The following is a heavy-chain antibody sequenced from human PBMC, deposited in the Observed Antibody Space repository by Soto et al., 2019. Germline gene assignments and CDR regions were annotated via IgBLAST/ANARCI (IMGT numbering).Heavy chain of an antibody. CDR2: IYSGGST. J-gene: IGHJ6*02. CDR3: ARALVVPAAIRYYYYGMDV. Sequence: GGSLRLSCAASGFTVSSNYMSWVRQAPGKGLEWVSVIYSGGSTYYADSVKGRFTISRDNSKNTLYLQMNSLRAEDTAVYYCARALVVPAAIRYYYYGMDVWGQGTTVTVSS. D-gene: IGHD2-2*02. V-gene: IGHV3-53*01. CDR1: GFTVSSNY.